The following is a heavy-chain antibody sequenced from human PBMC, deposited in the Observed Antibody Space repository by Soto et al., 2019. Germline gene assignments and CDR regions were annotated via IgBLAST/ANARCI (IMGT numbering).Heavy chain of an antibody. D-gene: IGHD1-1*01. Sequence: PGGSLRLSCAASRFSFSSYGMHWVCQAPGKGLEWVAVIWYDGSNKYYADSVKGRFTISRDNSKNTLYLQMNSLRAEDTAAYYCARDGDPLEPSWHFDYWGQGTLVTVSS. V-gene: IGHV3-33*01. CDR2: IWYDGSNK. CDR3: ARDGDPLEPSWHFDY. CDR1: RFSFSSYG. J-gene: IGHJ4*02.